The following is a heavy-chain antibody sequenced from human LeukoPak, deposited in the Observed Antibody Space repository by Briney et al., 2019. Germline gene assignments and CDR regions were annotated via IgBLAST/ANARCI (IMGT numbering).Heavy chain of an antibody. D-gene: IGHD2-21*02. J-gene: IGHJ6*03. CDR3: ARDQVTAVQLAYYHYYLDV. CDR2: ISYDGSNK. CDR1: GFTFSSYA. V-gene: IGHV3-30*04. Sequence: GRSLRLSCAASGFTFSSYAMHWVRQAPGKGLEWVAVISYDGSNKYYADSVKGRFTISRDNSKNTLYLQMNSLRAEDTAVYYCARDQVTAVQLAYYHYYLDVWGKGTAVTVSS.